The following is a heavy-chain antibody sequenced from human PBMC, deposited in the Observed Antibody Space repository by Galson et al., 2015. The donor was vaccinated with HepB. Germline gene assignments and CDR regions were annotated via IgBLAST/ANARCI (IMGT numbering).Heavy chain of an antibody. J-gene: IGHJ6*02. V-gene: IGHV1-2*02. CDR3: ASSVVVPAATESYTYYYGMDV. CDR1: GSTFTGYY. CDR2: INPNSGGT. Sequence: SVTVSCKASGSTFTGYYMHWVRQAPGQGLEWMGWINPNSGGTNYAQKFQGRVTMTRDTSISTAYMELSRLRSDDTAVYYCASSVVVPAATESYTYYYGMDVWGQGTTVTVSS. D-gene: IGHD2-2*01.